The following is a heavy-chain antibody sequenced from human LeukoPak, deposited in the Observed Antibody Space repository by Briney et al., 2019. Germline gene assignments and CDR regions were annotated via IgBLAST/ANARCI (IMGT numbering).Heavy chain of an antibody. Sequence: SETPSPTCAVYGGSFSGYYWSWIRQPPGKGLEWIGEINHSGSTNYNPSLKSRVTISVDTSKNQFSLKLSSVTAADTAVYYCARGFPTSPHSWFDPWGQGTLVTVSS. J-gene: IGHJ5*02. D-gene: IGHD5-24*01. CDR2: INHSGST. CDR3: ARGFPTSPHSWFDP. CDR1: GGSFSGYY. V-gene: IGHV4-34*01.